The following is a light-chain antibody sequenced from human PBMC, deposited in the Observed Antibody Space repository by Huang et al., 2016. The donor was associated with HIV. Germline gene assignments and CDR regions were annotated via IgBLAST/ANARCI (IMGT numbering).Light chain of an antibody. Sequence: DIQMTQSPSTLFASVGDRVIITCRARQSVSGWLAWYQQKPGKAPKLLISDASNLESGVPATVSGSGSGTEFTLTINSLQPDNVATYYCQQYHSSPYTFGQGTKLEIK. V-gene: IGKV1-5*01. J-gene: IGKJ2*01. CDR1: QSVSGW. CDR3: QQYHSSPYT. CDR2: DAS.